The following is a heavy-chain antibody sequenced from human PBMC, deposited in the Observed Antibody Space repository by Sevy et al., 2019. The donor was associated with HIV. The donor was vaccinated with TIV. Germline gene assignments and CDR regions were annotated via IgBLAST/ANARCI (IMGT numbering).Heavy chain of an antibody. Sequence: ASVKVSCKVSGYTLAKFSIHWVRQAPGKGLEWMTSFDPEDGDPEDGKTIYAQKFLGRATMTEDTSTDTAYMELSSLRSDDTAVYYCATTKDYYDSSGYPFDYWGQGTLVTVSS. CDR3: ATTKDYYDSSGYPFDY. CDR2: FDPEDGDPEDGKT. CDR1: GYTLAKFS. V-gene: IGHV1-24*01. D-gene: IGHD3-22*01. J-gene: IGHJ4*02.